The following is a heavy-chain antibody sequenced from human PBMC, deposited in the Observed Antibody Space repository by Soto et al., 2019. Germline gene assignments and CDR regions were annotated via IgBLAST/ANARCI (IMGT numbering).Heavy chain of an antibody. CDR3: VKDRRTEAYGMEV. Sequence: QVQLVESGGGVVQPGRSLRLSCAASGFSFSSHGMHWVRQAPSRGLEWVAVISHDETRKHYGDSVKGRFTISRDNPQDMVYLQMISLREEDTAVYYCVKDRRTEAYGMEVWGQGTTVTVSS. CDR1: GFSFSSHG. D-gene: IGHD2-21*01. V-gene: IGHV3-30*18. CDR2: ISHDETRK. J-gene: IGHJ6*02.